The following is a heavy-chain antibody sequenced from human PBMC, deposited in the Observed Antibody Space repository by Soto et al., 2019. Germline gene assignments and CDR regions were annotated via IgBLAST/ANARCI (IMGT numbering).Heavy chain of an antibody. CDR2: INSDGSST. D-gene: IGHD6-13*01. Sequence: GVSLRLSCAASGFTFSSYWMHWVRQAPGKGLVWVSRINSDGSSTSYADSVKGRFTISRDNAKNTLYVQMNSLRAEDTAVYYCAREGSSWYSIDYWGQGTLVTVSS. V-gene: IGHV3-74*01. CDR1: GFTFSSYW. CDR3: AREGSSWYSIDY. J-gene: IGHJ4*02.